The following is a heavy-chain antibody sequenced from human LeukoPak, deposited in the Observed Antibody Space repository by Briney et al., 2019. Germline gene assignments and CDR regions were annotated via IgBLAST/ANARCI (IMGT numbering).Heavy chain of an antibody. D-gene: IGHD3-10*01. CDR3: AREQTSGSGSYRVWYFDL. J-gene: IGHJ2*01. V-gene: IGHV3-21*01. CDR2: ISSSSDYI. CDR1: GFIISFYN. Sequence: GGSLRLSCAVSGFIISFYNMNWVRQAPGKGLEWVASISSSSDYIYYADSVKGRFTFSRDNAKDSLYLQMNSLRAEDTAVYYCAREQTSGSGSYRVWYFDLWGRGTLVTVSS.